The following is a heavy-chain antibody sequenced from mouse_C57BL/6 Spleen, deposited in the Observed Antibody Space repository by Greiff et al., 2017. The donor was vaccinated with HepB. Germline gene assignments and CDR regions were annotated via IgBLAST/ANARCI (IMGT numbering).Heavy chain of an antibody. D-gene: IGHD1-1*01. Sequence: VQLKESGPGLVKPSQSLSLTCSVTGYSITSGYYWNWIRQFPGNKLEWMGYISYDGSNNYNPSLKNRISITRDTSKNQFFLKLNSVTTEDTATYYCARGYYGLRSFDYWGQGTTLTVSS. CDR2: ISYDGSN. V-gene: IGHV3-6*01. CDR3: ARGYYGLRSFDY. J-gene: IGHJ2*01. CDR1: GYSITSGYY.